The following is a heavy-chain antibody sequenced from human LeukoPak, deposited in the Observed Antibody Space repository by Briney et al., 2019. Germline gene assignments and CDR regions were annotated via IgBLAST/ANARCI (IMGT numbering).Heavy chain of an antibody. D-gene: IGHD3-3*01. CDR1: GYTFTNSW. Sequence: GESLQISCGCSGYTFTNSWIAWVRQMPGKGLEWMGIIYPRDSDTRYSPSFQGQVTISADKSVSTAYLQWSSLKASDTAMYYCARSGSAYSFDYWGQGTLVTVSS. CDR2: IYPRDSDT. CDR3: ARSGSAYSFDY. V-gene: IGHV5-51*01. J-gene: IGHJ4*02.